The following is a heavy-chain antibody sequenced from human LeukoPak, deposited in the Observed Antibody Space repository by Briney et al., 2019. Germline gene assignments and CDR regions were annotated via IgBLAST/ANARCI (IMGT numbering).Heavy chain of an antibody. V-gene: IGHV3-21*01. D-gene: IGHD3-3*01. Sequence: GGSLRLSCAASGFTFSSYSMNWVRQAPGKGLEWVSSISSSSSYIYYADSVKGRFTISRDNAKNSLYLQMNSLRAEDTAAYYCARGYYDFWSRFSRTNYYYYYMDVWGKGTTVTVSS. CDR3: ARGYYDFWSRFSRTNYYYYYMDV. J-gene: IGHJ6*03. CDR1: GFTFSSYS. CDR2: ISSSSSYI.